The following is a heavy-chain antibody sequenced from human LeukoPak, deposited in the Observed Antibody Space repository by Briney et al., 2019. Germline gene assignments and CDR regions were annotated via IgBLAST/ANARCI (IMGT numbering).Heavy chain of an antibody. CDR3: ARLSNHPTGYLYYFDY. CDR2: ISSSSSTI. V-gene: IGHV3-48*01. CDR1: GFTFNSYS. J-gene: IGHJ4*02. Sequence: GGSLRLSCAASGFTFNSYSMNWVRQAPGKGLEWVSYISSSSSTIYYADSVKGRFTISRDNAKNSLYLQMNSLRAEDTAVYYCARLSNHPTGYLYYFDYWGQGTLVTVSS. D-gene: IGHD1-14*01.